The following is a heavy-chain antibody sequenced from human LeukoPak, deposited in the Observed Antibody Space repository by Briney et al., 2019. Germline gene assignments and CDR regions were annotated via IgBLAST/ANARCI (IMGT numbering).Heavy chain of an antibody. V-gene: IGHV4-34*01. D-gene: IGHD4-17*01. J-gene: IGHJ5*02. CDR3: ARDTTTVTTTVGFDP. CDR1: GGAFSGYY. CDR2: INHSGRT. Sequence: PSETLSLTCAVYGGAFSGYYWSCIRQPPGKGLEWSGEINHSGRTNYNPSLKSRVTISVDTFKNQFSLKLSSVSGADTGVYYCARDTTTVTTTVGFDPWGQGTLVTVSS.